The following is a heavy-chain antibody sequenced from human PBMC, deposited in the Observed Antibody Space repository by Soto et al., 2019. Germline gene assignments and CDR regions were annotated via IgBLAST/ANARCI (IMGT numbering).Heavy chain of an antibody. CDR2: ISYDGSNK. J-gene: IGHJ4*02. V-gene: IGHV3-30-3*01. CDR1: GFTFSSYA. Sequence: GGSLRLSCAASGFTFSSYAMHWVRQAPGKGLEWVAVISYDGSNKYYADSVKGRFTISRDNSKNTLYLQMNSLRAEDTAVYYCATGVYAQPGYFDYWGQGTLVTVSS. D-gene: IGHD2-8*01. CDR3: ATGVYAQPGYFDY.